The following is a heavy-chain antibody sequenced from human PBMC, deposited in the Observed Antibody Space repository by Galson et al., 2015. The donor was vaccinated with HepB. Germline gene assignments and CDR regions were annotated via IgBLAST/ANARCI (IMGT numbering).Heavy chain of an antibody. Sequence: SETLSLTCTVSGGSISRYFWSWIRQPAGKGLEWIGRIYSSGNTSYNPSLKSRVTISIDTSRNQFSLKMNSVTAADTAVYYCARGTTVTTYWGQGTLVTVSS. J-gene: IGHJ4*02. D-gene: IGHD4-17*01. CDR3: ARGTTVTTY. V-gene: IGHV4-4*07. CDR2: IYSSGNT. CDR1: GGSISRYF.